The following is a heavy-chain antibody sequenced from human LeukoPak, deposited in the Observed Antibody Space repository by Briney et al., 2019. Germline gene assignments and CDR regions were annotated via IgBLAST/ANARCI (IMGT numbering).Heavy chain of an antibody. CDR1: GYTFTNHG. V-gene: IGHV1-18*01. Sequence: ASVKVSCKASGYTFTNHGINWVRQAPGQGLEWMGWISAYNGNTNYAQKVQGRVTMTADTSTSTAYMELRSLRSDDTAVYYCARVDGRYCSSTSCYAWDHWGQGTLVPVSS. J-gene: IGHJ4*02. D-gene: IGHD2-2*01. CDR3: ARVDGRYCSSTSCYAWDH. CDR2: ISAYNGNT.